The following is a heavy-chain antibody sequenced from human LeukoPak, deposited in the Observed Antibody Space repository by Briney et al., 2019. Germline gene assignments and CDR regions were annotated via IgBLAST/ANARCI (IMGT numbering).Heavy chain of an antibody. CDR3: AKSPIGYYDSSGYYYDPMIFDY. V-gene: IGHV3-23*01. CDR2: ISGSGGST. Sequence: GGSLRLSCAASGLTFSSYAMSWVRQAPGKGLEWVSAISGSGGSTYYADSVKGLFTISRDNSKNTLYLQMNSLSAEDTAVYYCAKSPIGYYDSSGYYYDPMIFDYWGQGTLVTVSS. J-gene: IGHJ4*02. D-gene: IGHD3-22*01. CDR1: GLTFSSYA.